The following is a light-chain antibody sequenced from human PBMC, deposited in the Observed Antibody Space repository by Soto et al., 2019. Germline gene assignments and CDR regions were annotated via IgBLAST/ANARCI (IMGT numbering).Light chain of an antibody. Sequence: DIQMTQSPSSLSASVGDRVTITCRASQTISSSLNWYQQKPGKAPDLLIYAASNLQSGFPSRYSGSGSGTDFTRTNCSNPPEDFATYYWPQNYSAHQMYTFGQGTRLEIK. V-gene: IGKV1-39*01. CDR1: QTISSS. J-gene: IGKJ2*01. CDR2: AAS. CDR3: PQNYSAHQMYT.